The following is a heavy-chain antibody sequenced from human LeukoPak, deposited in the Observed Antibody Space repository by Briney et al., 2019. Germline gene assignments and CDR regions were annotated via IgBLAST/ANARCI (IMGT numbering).Heavy chain of an antibody. Sequence: ASVKVSCKASGGTFSSYAISWVRQAPGQGLEWMGGIIPIFGTANYAQKFQGRVTITADESTSTAYMELSSLRSEDTAVYYCASTVSGGSFNYWGQGTLVTVSS. CDR3: ASTVSGGSFNY. D-gene: IGHD2-15*01. CDR1: GGTFSSYA. V-gene: IGHV1-69*13. J-gene: IGHJ4*02. CDR2: IIPIFGTA.